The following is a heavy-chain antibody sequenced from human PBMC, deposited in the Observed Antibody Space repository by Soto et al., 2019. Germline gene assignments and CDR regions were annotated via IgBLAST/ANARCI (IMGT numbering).Heavy chain of an antibody. CDR1: GFTFSDYY. V-gene: IGHV3-11*01. CDR2: ISSSGSTI. J-gene: IGHJ6*02. CDR3: ARVPAGITGTASDGMDV. Sequence: QVQLVESGGGLVKPGGSLRLSCAASGFTFSDYYMSWIRQAPGKGLEWVSDISSSGSTIYYEDSVKGRFTISRDNAKNSLNLQMNSLRAEDTAVYDCARVPAGITGTASDGMDVWGQGTTVTVSS. D-gene: IGHD1-7*01.